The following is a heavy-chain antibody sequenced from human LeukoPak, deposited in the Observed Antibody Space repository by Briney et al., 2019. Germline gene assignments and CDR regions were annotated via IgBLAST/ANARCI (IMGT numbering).Heavy chain of an antibody. CDR1: GFTFSTYS. CDR2: ISSSSYI. V-gene: IGHV3-21*01. J-gene: IGHJ4*02. Sequence: SGGSLRLSCAASGFTFSTYSMKWVRQAPGKGLEWVSSISSSSYIYYADSVKGRFTISRDNAKNSLYLQMNSLTAEDTAVYYCARDPCCCGGDCYSVLDYWGQGTLVTVSS. D-gene: IGHD2-21*02. CDR3: ARDPCCCGGDCYSVLDY.